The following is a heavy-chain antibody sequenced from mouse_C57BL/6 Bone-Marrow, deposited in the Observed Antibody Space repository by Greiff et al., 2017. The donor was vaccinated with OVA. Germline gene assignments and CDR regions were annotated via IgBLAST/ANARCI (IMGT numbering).Heavy chain of an antibody. CDR3: ARHGYGSVDY. J-gene: IGHJ2*01. D-gene: IGHD1-1*01. V-gene: IGHV5-9*01. Sequence: EVMLVESGGGLVKPGGSLKLSCAASGFTFSSYTMSWVRQTPEKRLEWVATISGGGGNTYYPDSVKGRFTISRDYAKNTLYLQMSSLRSEDTALYYCARHGYGSVDYWGQGTTLTVSS. CDR1: GFTFSSYT. CDR2: ISGGGGNT.